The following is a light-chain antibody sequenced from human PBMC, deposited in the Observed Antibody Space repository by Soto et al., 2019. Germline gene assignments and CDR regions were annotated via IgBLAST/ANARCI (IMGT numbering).Light chain of an antibody. CDR2: DAT. CDR1: QRVSNNL. Sequence: VVLTQFPGTLSLSQGERATLSCGASQRVSNNLLGWYQQKPGLPPRLLIYDATSRANGIPEKFSGSGSGTDFTLTVSRLEPEDFAVYYCQQYGTSPINFGQGTRLEIK. CDR3: QQYGTSPIN. V-gene: IGKV3D-20*01. J-gene: IGKJ5*01.